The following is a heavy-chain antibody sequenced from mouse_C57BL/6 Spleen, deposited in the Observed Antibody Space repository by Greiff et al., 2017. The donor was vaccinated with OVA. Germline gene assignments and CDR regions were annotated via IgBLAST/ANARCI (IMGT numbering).Heavy chain of an antibody. CDR2: IDPENGGT. D-gene: IGHD2-5*01. Sequence: QVHVQQSGAELVRPGASVTLSCKASGYTFTDYEMHWVKQTPVHGLEWIGAIDPENGGTAYNQKFKGKATLTADKSSSPAYLELRSLTSEDSAVYYCTKNYSNYEYFDYWGQGTTLTVSS. J-gene: IGHJ2*01. CDR3: TKNYSNYEYFDY. CDR1: GYTFTDYE. V-gene: IGHV1-15*01.